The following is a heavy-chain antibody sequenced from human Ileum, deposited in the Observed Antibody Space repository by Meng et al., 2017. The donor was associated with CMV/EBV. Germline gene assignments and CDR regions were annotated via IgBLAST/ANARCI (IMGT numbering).Heavy chain of an antibody. J-gene: IGHJ4*02. CDR3: ASHLRSTVTTFDY. D-gene: IGHD4-11*01. CDR1: GFSFEDHG. V-gene: IGHV3-20*04. Sequence: AACGFSFEDHGKSGVRQAPGKGLEWVSAISSNRGSTTYAGYVKGRFTISRDSARSSLYLQMNSLRADDTALYYCASHLRSTVTTFDYWGQGTLVTVSS. CDR2: ISSNRGST.